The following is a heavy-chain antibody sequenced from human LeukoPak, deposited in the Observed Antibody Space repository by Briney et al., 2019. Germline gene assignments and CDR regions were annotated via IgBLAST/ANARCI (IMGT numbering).Heavy chain of an antibody. Sequence: SETLSLTCAVYGGSFSGYYWSWIRQPPGKGLEWIGEINHSGSTYYNPSLKSRVTISVDTSKNQFSLKLSSVTAADTAVYYCARDLDYGDYYYYYYYMDVWGKGTTVTVSS. D-gene: IGHD4-17*01. CDR3: ARDLDYGDYYYYYYYMDV. CDR2: INHSGST. V-gene: IGHV4-34*01. J-gene: IGHJ6*03. CDR1: GGSFSGYY.